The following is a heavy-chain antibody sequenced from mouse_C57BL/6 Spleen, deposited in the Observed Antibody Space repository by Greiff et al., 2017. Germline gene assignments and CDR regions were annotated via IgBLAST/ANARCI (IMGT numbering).Heavy chain of an antibody. CDR3: ARVNWDDAMDY. J-gene: IGHJ4*01. CDR1: GYTFTSYW. CDR2: IDPSDSET. Sequence: QVQLQQPGAELVRPGSSVKLSCKASGYTFTSYWMHWVKQRPIQGLEWIGNIDPSDSETPYNQKFKDKATLTVDKSSSTAYMQLSSLTSEDSAVYYCARVNWDDAMDYWGQGTSVTVSS. V-gene: IGHV1-52*01. D-gene: IGHD4-1*01.